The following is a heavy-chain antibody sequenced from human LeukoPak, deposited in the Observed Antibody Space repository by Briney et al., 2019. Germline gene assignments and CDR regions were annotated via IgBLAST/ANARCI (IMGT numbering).Heavy chain of an antibody. J-gene: IGHJ6*03. D-gene: IGHD3-3*01. CDR1: GGTFSSYA. V-gene: IGHV1-69*13. Sequence: GASVKVSCKASGGTFSSYAISWVRQAPGQGLEWMGGIIPIFGTANYAQKFQGRVTITADESTSTAYMELSSLRSEDTAVYYCARGVSAGNVLKDYYYYYMDIWGKGTTVTISS. CDR3: ARGVSAGNVLKDYYYYYMDI. CDR2: IIPIFGTA.